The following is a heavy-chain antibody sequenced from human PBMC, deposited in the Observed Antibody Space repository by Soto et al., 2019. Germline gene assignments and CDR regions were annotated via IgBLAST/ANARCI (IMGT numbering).Heavy chain of an antibody. V-gene: IGHV4-31*03. J-gene: IGHJ5*02. D-gene: IGHD6-6*01. CDR3: ARVRNSSSRGLDP. CDR1: GGSISSGGYY. Sequence: SVTLSLTCTVSGGSISSGGYYWSWIRQHPGKGLEWIGYIYYSGSTYYNPSLKSRVTISVDTSKNQFSLKLSSVTAADTAVYYCARVRNSSSRGLDPWGQGTLVTVSS. CDR2: IYYSGST.